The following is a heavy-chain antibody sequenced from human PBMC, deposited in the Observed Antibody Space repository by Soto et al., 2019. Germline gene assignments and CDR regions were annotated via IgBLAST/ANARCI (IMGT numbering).Heavy chain of an antibody. CDR1: GGSISSYY. D-gene: IGHD6-19*01. CDR2: IYYSGST. Sequence: PSETLSLTCTVSGGSISSYYWSWIRQHPGKGLEWIGYIYYSGSTYYNPSLKSRVTISVDTSKNQFSLKLSSVTAADTAVYYCARARGGDSGWYGLDWFDPWGQGTLVTVSS. CDR3: ARARGGDSGWYGLDWFDP. V-gene: IGHV4-59*06. J-gene: IGHJ5*02.